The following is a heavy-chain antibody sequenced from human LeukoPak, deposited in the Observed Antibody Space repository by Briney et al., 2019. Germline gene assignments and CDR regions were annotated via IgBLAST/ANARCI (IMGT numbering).Heavy chain of an antibody. V-gene: IGHV1-58*02. CDR3: AAGPAGSSSWYFSRFGY. CDR2: IVVGSGNT. J-gene: IGHJ4*02. CDR1: GFTFTSSA. D-gene: IGHD6-13*01. Sequence: GTSVKVSCKASGFTFTSSAMQWVRQARGQRLEWIGWIVVGSGNTNYAQKFQERVTITRDMSTSTAYMELSSLRSEDTAVYYCAAGPAGSSSWYFSRFGYWGQGTLVTVSS.